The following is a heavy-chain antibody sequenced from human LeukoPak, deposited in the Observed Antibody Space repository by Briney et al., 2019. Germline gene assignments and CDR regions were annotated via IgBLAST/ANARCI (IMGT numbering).Heavy chain of an antibody. CDR2: INPSGGST. Sequence: GASVKVSCKASGYTFTSYYMHWVRQAPGQGLEWMGIINPSGGSTSYAQKFQGRVTMTRDTSTSTVYMELSSLRSEDTAVYYCARDGTLSGSGYIDTLHFGYWGQGTLVTVSS. V-gene: IGHV1-46*01. CDR1: GYTFTSYY. D-gene: IGHD3-22*01. CDR3: ARDGTLSGSGYIDTLHFGY. J-gene: IGHJ4*02.